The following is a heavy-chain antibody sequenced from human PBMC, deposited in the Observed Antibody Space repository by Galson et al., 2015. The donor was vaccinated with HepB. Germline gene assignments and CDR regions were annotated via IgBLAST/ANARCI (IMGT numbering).Heavy chain of an antibody. D-gene: IGHD6-13*01. J-gene: IGHJ5*02. CDR3: ARDHRSSWYIENWFDP. CDR2: ISSSSSDI. CDR1: GFTFSRYN. Sequence: SLRLSCAASGFTFSRYNMHWVRQAPGKGLEWVASISSSSSDIHYSDSVKGRFTIPRDNAKNSLHRQMNSLGAEDTAVYYCARDHRSSWYIENWFDPWGQGTLVTVSS. V-gene: IGHV3-21*01.